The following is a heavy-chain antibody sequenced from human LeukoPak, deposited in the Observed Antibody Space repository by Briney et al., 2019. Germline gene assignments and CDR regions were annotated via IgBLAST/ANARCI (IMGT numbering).Heavy chain of an antibody. D-gene: IGHD5-12*01. V-gene: IGHV1-2*02. CDR3: ARKTTIPYYYYGMDV. CDR1: GYTFTGYY. J-gene: IGHJ6*02. Sequence: ASVKVSCKASGYTFTGYYMHWVRQAPGQGLEWMGWINPNSGGTNYAQKFQGRVTMTRDTSISTAYMELSRLRSDDTAVYYCARKTTIPYYYYGMDVWGQGTTVTVSS. CDR2: INPNSGGT.